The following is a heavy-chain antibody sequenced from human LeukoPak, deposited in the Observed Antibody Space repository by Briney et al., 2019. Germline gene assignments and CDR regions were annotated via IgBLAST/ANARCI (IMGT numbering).Heavy chain of an antibody. CDR3: ARGNGYLRY. Sequence: SETPLLTCTVSGGSISSYYWSWIRQPPGKGLEWIGYIYYSGSTNYNPSLKSRVTISVDTFKNQFSLKLSSVTAADTAVYYCARGNGYLRYWGQGTMVTVSS. J-gene: IGHJ3*01. V-gene: IGHV4-59*01. CDR1: GGSISSYY. D-gene: IGHD3-22*01. CDR2: IYYSGST.